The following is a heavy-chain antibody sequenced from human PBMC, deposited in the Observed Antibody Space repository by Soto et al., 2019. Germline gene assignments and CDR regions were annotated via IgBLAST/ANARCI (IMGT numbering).Heavy chain of an antibody. CDR1: GFTFSNYA. J-gene: IGHJ3*02. D-gene: IGHD2-15*01. Sequence: EVQLLESGGGLVQPGGSLRLSCAASGFTFSNYAINWVRQAPGKGLEWVSGISLSGDNTLYADFVKGRFTISRDNSKNTLYLQINSLRAVVTALYYCAKDVGGGECSGGSCVDTFDIWGQGTMVTVSS. V-gene: IGHV3-23*01. CDR2: ISLSGDNT. CDR3: AKDVGGGECSGGSCVDTFDI.